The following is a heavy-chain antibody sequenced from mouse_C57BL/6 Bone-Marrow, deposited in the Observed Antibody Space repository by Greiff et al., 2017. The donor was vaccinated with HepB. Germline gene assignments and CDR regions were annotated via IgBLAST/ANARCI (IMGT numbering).Heavy chain of an antibody. CDR2: IYPGNSET. J-gene: IGHJ4*01. CDR1: GYTFTSYW. Sequence: VQLQQSGTVLARPGASVKMSCKTSGYTFTSYWMHWVNQRPGQGLEWIGAIYPGNSETSYNQKFKGKAKLTAVTSASTAYMELSSLTNEDSAGDYCTREGVRLRVEAMDYWGQGTSVTVSS. V-gene: IGHV1-5*01. CDR3: TREGVRLRVEAMDY. D-gene: IGHD2-4*01.